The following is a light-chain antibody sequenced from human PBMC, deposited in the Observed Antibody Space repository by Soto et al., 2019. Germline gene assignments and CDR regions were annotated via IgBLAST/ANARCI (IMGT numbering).Light chain of an antibody. J-gene: IGKJ2*01. CDR2: GAS. V-gene: IGKV3-15*01. Sequence: EVVLTQSPATLSVSPGDRATLSCRASQSVSRNLAWYQQKPGQAPSLLIYGASTRATGVPARFSGSGSATEFTLSFSSLQSEDVAVYYCQQYGDWPPETFGQGTKLEI. CDR1: QSVSRN. CDR3: QQYGDWPPET.